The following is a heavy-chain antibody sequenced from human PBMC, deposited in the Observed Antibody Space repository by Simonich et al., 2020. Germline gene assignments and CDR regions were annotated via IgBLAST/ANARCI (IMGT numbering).Heavy chain of an antibody. V-gene: IGHV1-2*02. CDR2: TNPNRVGT. Sequence: QVQLVQSGAEVKKPGASVKVSCKASGYTFTGYYMHWVRQAPGKGLGWMGWTNPNRVGTNYAQKFQGRVTMTRDTSISTAYMELSRLRSDDTAVYYCARVRFEAFDIWGQGTMVTVSS. J-gene: IGHJ3*02. CDR3: ARVRFEAFDI. CDR1: GYTFTGYY.